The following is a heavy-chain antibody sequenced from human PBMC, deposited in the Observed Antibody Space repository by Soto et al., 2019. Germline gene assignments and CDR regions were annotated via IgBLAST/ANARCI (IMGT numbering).Heavy chain of an antibody. J-gene: IGHJ4*02. D-gene: IGHD6-13*01. CDR2: IGGRANNYAT. CDR3: TTAPDGNNVDY. V-gene: IGHV3-73*02. Sequence: EVRLVESGGDLVHPGGSLKLSCVASGFIFSGTAIHWVRQVSGDGLEWVARIGGRANNYATGYDASVKGRFTISRDDSKNTAYLQMNSLRTEDTPVYFCTTAPDGNNVDYWGQGTLVTASS. CDR1: GFIFSGTA.